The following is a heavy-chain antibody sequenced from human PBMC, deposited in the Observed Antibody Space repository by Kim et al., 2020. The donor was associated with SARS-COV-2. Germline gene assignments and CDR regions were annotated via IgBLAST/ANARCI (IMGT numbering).Heavy chain of an antibody. CDR3: GRGNPRLTYYYGMDV. D-gene: IGHD3-22*01. Sequence: SETLSLTCTVSGGFISSYYWNWIRQPPGKGLEWIGYIYYSGNTNYNPSLKSRVTISVDTSKNQFSLKLTSVTAADTAVYYCGRGNPRLTYYYGMDVWGQGTTVTVSS. J-gene: IGHJ6*02. CDR2: IYYSGNT. CDR1: GGFISSYY. V-gene: IGHV4-59*13.